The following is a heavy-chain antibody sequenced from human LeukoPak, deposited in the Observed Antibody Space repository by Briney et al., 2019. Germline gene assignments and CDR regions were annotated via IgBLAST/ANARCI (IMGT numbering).Heavy chain of an antibody. V-gene: IGHV4-59*01. D-gene: IGHD3-22*01. J-gene: IGHJ4*02. CDR1: GASTTSYY. CDR3: ARDTRSYDTSGYFYFDY. Sequence: SETLSLTCSVSGASTTSYYWNWIRQAPGKGLEWIGYIYSDGTTSYSPSLRSRVTISIDTSRNQFSLKLSSVTAADAAVYYCARDTRSYDTSGYFYFDYWGQGALVTVSS. CDR2: IYSDGTT.